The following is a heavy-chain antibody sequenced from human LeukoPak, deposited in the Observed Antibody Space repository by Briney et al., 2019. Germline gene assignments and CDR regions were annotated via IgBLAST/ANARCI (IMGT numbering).Heavy chain of an antibody. D-gene: IGHD3-10*01. CDR3: ARAYYHASGGAFGMDV. CDR2: IWFDGNKK. V-gene: IGHV3-33*08. J-gene: IGHJ6*02. Sequence: GGSLRLSCAASGFSFSSYGMHWVRQAPGKGLEWVALIWFDGNKKDYVDSVKGRFTISRDNSKKTLYLQMNSLRAEDTALYYCARAYYHASGGAFGMDVWGQGTTVTVSS. CDR1: GFSFSSYG.